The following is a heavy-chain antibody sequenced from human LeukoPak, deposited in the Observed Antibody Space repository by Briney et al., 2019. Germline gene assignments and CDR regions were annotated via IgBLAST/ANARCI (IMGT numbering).Heavy chain of an antibody. J-gene: IGHJ4*02. Sequence: SGTLSLTCTVSGASISSYYWSWIRQPAGKGLEWIGRVYTSGSTNYNPSLNSRVTMSSDTSKSQFSLRLSSVTAADTAVYYCAREARIAAVDTPDYWGQGILVTVSS. V-gene: IGHV4-4*07. D-gene: IGHD6-13*01. CDR1: GASISSYY. CDR2: VYTSGST. CDR3: AREARIAAVDTPDY.